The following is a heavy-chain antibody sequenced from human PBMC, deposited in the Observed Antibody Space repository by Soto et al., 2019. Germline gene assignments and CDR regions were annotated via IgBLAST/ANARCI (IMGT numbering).Heavy chain of an antibody. V-gene: IGHV4-59*01. Sequence: SETLTLTCTVSGASISNYYWSWVRQPPGKGLEWIAYINYSGNTNYNASLTSRVTMSLYTSKNQFSLKLLSVTAANTAVYYCASLPCQRSSESCTSCCDFGLWGQGTLVTVSS. CDR3: ASLPCQRSSESCTSCCDFGL. CDR2: INYSGNT. CDR1: GASISNYY. J-gene: IGHJ4*02. D-gene: IGHD2-2*01.